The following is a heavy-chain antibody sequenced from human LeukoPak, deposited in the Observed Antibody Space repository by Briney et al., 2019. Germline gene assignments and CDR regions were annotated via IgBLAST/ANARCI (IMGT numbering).Heavy chain of an antibody. CDR3: AKTGYGDYGSIDWFDP. CDR2: ISYDGSNK. D-gene: IGHD4-17*01. CDR1: GFTFSSYA. J-gene: IGHJ5*02. Sequence: GGSLRLSCAASGFTFSSYAMHWVRQAPGKGLEWVAVISYDGSNKYYADSVKGRFTISRDNSKNTLYLQMNSLRAEDTAVYYCAKTGYGDYGSIDWFDPWGQGTLVTVSS. V-gene: IGHV3-30*18.